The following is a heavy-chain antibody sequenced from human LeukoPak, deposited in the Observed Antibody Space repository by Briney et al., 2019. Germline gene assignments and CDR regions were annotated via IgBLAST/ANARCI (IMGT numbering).Heavy chain of an antibody. D-gene: IGHD2-21*02. J-gene: IGHJ6*02. CDR2: ICPADSDI. CDR3: ARRAYCGGDCTSAYYDYFAMDV. CDR1: GYIFSTYC. Sequence: GESLKISCKGSGYIFSTYCIVWVRQMPGKGLEWMGIICPADSDITYSPSFQGQVTISTDRSTSTAYLQWSSLKASDTAMYYCARRAYCGGDCTSAYYDYFAMDVWGQGTTVTVSS. V-gene: IGHV5-51*01.